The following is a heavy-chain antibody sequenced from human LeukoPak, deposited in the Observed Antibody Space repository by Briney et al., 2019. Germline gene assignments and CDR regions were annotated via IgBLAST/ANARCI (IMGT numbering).Heavy chain of an antibody. Sequence: ASVKVSCKASGYTFSDYYAHWVRQAPGQGLEWMGWINPNSGGTKYAQKFQGRVTMTEDTSTDTAYMELSSLRSEDTAVYYCATGTVTRAFDIWGQGTMVTVSS. J-gene: IGHJ3*02. D-gene: IGHD4-17*01. V-gene: IGHV1-2*02. CDR3: ATGTVTRAFDI. CDR1: GYTFSDYY. CDR2: INPNSGGT.